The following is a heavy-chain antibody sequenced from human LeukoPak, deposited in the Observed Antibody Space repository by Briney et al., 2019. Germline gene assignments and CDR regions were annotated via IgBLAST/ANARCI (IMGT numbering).Heavy chain of an antibody. J-gene: IGHJ4*02. CDR3: AKNPDCEFLTGTSCDY. V-gene: IGHV3-23*01. CDR2: ISDSGSKT. D-gene: IGHD3-9*01. CDR1: GFTFSSYA. Sequence: PGGSLRLSCAASGFTFSSYAMSWVRQAPGRGLEWVSSISDSGSKTYYAASVKGRFTISRDNSKNTLYLQMNSLEADEDTAIYYCAKNPDCEFLTGTSCDYWGQGALVTVS.